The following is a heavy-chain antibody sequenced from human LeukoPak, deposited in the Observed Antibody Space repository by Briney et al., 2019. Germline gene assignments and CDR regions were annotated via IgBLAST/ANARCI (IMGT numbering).Heavy chain of an antibody. D-gene: IGHD5-12*01. CDR1: GGSISIYY. CDR3: ARGGGYASPIGY. Sequence: SETLSLTCTLSGGSISIYYWSWIRQPPGKGLEWIGYIYHSGSTNYNPSLKSRVTISVDTSKNQFPLKLSSVTAADTAVYYCARGGGYASPIGYWGQGALVTVSS. J-gene: IGHJ4*02. V-gene: IGHV4-59*01. CDR2: IYHSGST.